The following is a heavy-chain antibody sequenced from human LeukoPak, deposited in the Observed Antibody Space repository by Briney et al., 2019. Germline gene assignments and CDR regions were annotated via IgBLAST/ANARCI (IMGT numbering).Heavy chain of an antibody. CDR2: MYYSGSP. V-gene: IGHV4-59*08. Sequence: KPSETLSLTCIVSGGSMNSYYWSWIRQPPGKGLEWIGYMYYSGSPNYNPSLKSRVTISVDTSKNQFSLKVSSVSAADTAVYYCARVAAAGPYDWFDPWGQGTLVTVSS. CDR3: ARVAAAGPYDWFDP. D-gene: IGHD6-13*01. CDR1: GGSMNSYY. J-gene: IGHJ5*02.